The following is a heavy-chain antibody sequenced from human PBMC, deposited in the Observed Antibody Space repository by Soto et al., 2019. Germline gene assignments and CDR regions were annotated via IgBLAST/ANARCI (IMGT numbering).Heavy chain of an antibody. J-gene: IGHJ4*02. CDR3: ARGGIGQQPSPVDY. Sequence: SVKVSCTASGGTFSIYAISCVRQAPGQGLEWMGGIIPIFGTANYAQKFQGRVTITADESTSTAYMELSSLRSEDTAVYYCARGGIGQQPSPVDYWGQGTLVTVSS. CDR2: IIPIFGTA. D-gene: IGHD6-13*01. CDR1: GGTFSIYA. V-gene: IGHV1-69*13.